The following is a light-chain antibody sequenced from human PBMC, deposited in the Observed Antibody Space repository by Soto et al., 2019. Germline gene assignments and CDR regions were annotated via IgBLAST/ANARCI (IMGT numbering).Light chain of an antibody. J-gene: IGKJ2*01. CDR2: DTS. CDR3: RQDDKLVS. Sequence: DTQMTQSPAYLSASVGDRVTITCQASQDISNYLNWYQQKAGKAPTLLIYDTSELYRGVPSRFSGSGSGTEVTFTISSLQHEDIGSYYCRQDDKLVSFGQGTKLEIK. V-gene: IGKV1-33*01. CDR1: QDISNY.